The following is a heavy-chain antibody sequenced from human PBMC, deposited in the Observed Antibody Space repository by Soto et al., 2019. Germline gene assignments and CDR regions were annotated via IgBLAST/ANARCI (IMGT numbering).Heavy chain of an antibody. D-gene: IGHD1-26*01. CDR1: GGTLSNYA. V-gene: IGHV1-69*01. CDR3: ARVRPTEYVGNYNNGMDV. J-gene: IGHJ6*02. CDR2: IIPIFNTA. Sequence: QVQLVQSGAEVKKPGSSMKVSCKASGGTLSNYAFTWVRQAPGQGLEWMGGIIPIFNTANYAQKFQGRVTITADESTSTAYMEVNSLRSEYTAVYYCARVRPTEYVGNYNNGMDVWGQGTTVTVSS.